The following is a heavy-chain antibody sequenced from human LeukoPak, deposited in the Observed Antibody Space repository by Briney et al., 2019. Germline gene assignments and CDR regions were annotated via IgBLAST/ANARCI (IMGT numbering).Heavy chain of an antibody. CDR3: AKGPPSSSAQYFQH. J-gene: IGHJ1*01. Sequence: GGSLRLSCVASGFSFSNYGTHWVRQAPGKGLEWVTFMQYDGSVEFYADSVKGRFTISRDNAKNTLYLQMNSLRAEDTAVYYCAKGPPSSSAQYFQHWGQGTLVTVSS. V-gene: IGHV3-30*02. CDR2: MQYDGSVE. D-gene: IGHD6-6*01. CDR1: GFSFSNYG.